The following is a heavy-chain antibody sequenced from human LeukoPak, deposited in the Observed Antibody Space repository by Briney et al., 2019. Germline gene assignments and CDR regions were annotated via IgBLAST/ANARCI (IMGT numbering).Heavy chain of an antibody. CDR1: GFTFSSYT. Sequence: GGSLRLSCAASGFTFSSYTMNWVRQAPGKGLEWVAVISYDGSNKYYADSVKGRFTISRDNSKNTLYLQMNSLRAEDTAVYYCAREVLRFLEWLIPDYYGMDVWGQGTTVTVSS. CDR3: AREVLRFLEWLIPDYYGMDV. V-gene: IGHV3-30-3*01. J-gene: IGHJ6*02. D-gene: IGHD3-3*01. CDR2: ISYDGSNK.